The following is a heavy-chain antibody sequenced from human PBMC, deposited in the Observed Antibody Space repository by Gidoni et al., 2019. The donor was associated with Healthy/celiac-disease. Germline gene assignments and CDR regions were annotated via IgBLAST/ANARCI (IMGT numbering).Heavy chain of an antibody. CDR1: GFTFSSYS. D-gene: IGHD6-19*01. CDR3: ARPTIAVAGNWYFDL. V-gene: IGHV3-21*01. Sequence: EVQLVESGGGLVKPGGSVRLSCAASGFTFSSYSMNWLRQAPGKGLEWVSSISSSSSYIYYADSVKGRFTISRDNAKNSLYLQMNSLRAEDTAVYYCARPTIAVAGNWYFDLWGRGTLVTVSS. CDR2: ISSSSSYI. J-gene: IGHJ2*01.